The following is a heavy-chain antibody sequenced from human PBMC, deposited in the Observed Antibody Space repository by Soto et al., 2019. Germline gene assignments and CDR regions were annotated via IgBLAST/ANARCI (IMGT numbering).Heavy chain of an antibody. Sequence: PSETLSLTCTVSGGSISSYYWSWIRQPPGKGLEWIVYIYYSGSTNYNPSLKSRVTISVDTSKNQFSLKLSSVTAADTAVYYCARQQLGNNCFDPSGKVTLVTVSS. CDR3: ARQQLGNNCFDP. D-gene: IGHD6-13*01. J-gene: IGHJ5*02. CDR1: GGSISSYY. CDR2: IYYSGST. V-gene: IGHV4-59*08.